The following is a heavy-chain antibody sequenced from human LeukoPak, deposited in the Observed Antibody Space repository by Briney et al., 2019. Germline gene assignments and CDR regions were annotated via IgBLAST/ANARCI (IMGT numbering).Heavy chain of an antibody. CDR2: INPSGGST. CDR3: ARSVGPRNHFDY. CDR1: GYTFTSYY. Sequence: ASVKVSCKASGYTFTSYYMHWVRQAPGQGLEWMGIINPSGGSTSYAQKLQGRVTMSRDTSTSTVYMDLNSLRSEDTAVYYCARSVGPRNHFDYWGQGTLVTVSS. J-gene: IGHJ4*02. D-gene: IGHD1-26*01. V-gene: IGHV1-46*01.